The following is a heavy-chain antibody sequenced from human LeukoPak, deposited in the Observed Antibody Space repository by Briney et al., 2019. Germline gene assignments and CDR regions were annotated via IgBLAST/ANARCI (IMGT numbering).Heavy chain of an antibody. D-gene: IGHD4-17*01. V-gene: IGHV3-7*01. CDR1: GFTFSSYW. CDR2: IKRDGGEK. Sequence: GGSLRLXCAGSGFTFSSYWMGWDRQAPGRGLEWVANIKRDGGEKYYVDSVKGRFTISRDNAKNSLYLQMSSLRAEDTAIYYCARDIGSYGDLRYYFDYWGQGTLVTVSS. J-gene: IGHJ4*02. CDR3: ARDIGSYGDLRYYFDY.